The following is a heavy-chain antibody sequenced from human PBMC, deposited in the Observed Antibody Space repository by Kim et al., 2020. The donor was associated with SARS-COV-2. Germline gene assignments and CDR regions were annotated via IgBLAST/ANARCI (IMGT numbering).Heavy chain of an antibody. CDR3: ASELDMTTVTYVGYY. CDR1: GGTFSSYA. J-gene: IGHJ4*02. Sequence: SVKVSCKASGGTFSSYAISWVRQAPGQGLEWMGGIIPIFGTANYAQKFQGRVTITADESTSTAYMELSSLRSEDTAVYYCASELDMTTVTYVGYYWGQGTLVTVSS. V-gene: IGHV1-69*13. CDR2: IIPIFGTA. D-gene: IGHD4-17*01.